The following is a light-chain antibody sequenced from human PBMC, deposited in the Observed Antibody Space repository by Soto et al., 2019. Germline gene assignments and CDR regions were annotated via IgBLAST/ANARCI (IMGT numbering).Light chain of an antibody. J-gene: IGLJ2*01. CDR3: SSFAGGGNPVL. V-gene: IGLV2-8*01. CDR2: EVT. Sequence: QSALTQPPSASGSLGQSVTITCTETSSDVGGYNYVSWHQQHPGKAPKVMIYEVTKRPPGVPDRFSGSKSGNTASLTVSGLQAEDEADYYCSSFAGGGNPVLLGGGTQLTVL. CDR1: SSDVGGYNY.